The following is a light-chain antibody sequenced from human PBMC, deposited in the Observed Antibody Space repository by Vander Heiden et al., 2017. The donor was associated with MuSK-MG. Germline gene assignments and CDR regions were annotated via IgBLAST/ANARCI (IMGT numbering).Light chain of an antibody. V-gene: IGKV1-5*03. Sequence: DIPTTPSPSTLSASVGDRVTITCRASQSISSWLAWYQQKPGKAPKLLIYKASSLESGVPSSFSGSGSGTEFTLTISSLQPDDFATYYCQQDNGYSATFGPGTKVEIK. CDR3: QQDNGYSAT. CDR2: KAS. CDR1: QSISSW. J-gene: IGKJ1*01.